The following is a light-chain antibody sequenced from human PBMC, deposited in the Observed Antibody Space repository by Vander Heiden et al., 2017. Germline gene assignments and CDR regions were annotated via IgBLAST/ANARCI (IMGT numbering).Light chain of an antibody. CDR1: QSISTH. CDR2: DAT. J-gene: IGKJ4*01. Sequence: PSSLSASVGDRVTIPCRASQSISTHLNWYQQRPGRPPKLLIYDATNLESGVPSRFSGSGSGTDFTLTISSLQPEDFATYSCQQSFTTPITFAGGTKVEMK. V-gene: IGKV1-39*01. CDR3: QQSFTTPIT.